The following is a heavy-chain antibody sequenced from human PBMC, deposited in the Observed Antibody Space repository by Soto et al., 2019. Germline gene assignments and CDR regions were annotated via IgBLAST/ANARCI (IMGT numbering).Heavy chain of an antibody. CDR3: ARGSEDIVLVPAATPYNWFDP. V-gene: IGHV4-30-4*01. J-gene: IGHJ5*02. CDR2: IYYSGST. D-gene: IGHD2-2*01. Sequence: SVTLSVTCTVSGGYISSGDYYWSWNRQPPGKGLEWIGYIYYSGSTYYNPSLKSRVTISVDTSKNQFSLKLSSVTAADTAVYYCARGSEDIVLVPAATPYNWFDPWGQGTLVTVSS. CDR1: GGYISSGDYY.